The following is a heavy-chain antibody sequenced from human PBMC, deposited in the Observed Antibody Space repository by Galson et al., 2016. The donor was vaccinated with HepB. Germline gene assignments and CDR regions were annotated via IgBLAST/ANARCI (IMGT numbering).Heavy chain of an antibody. J-gene: IGHJ5*02. CDR2: IYWNGDK. Sequence: PALVKPTQTLTLTCSFSGFSLSTTGVGVGWIRQPPGKAPERLALIYWNGDKRFRPSLENRLPITSDTSKNQVVLTMTNMEPVDTAIYYCVHTRRMITEVRGFVAWLDPWGQGTLVTVSS. D-gene: IGHD3-16*01. CDR3: VHTRRMITEVRGFVAWLDP. CDR1: GFSLSTTGVG. V-gene: IGHV2-5*01.